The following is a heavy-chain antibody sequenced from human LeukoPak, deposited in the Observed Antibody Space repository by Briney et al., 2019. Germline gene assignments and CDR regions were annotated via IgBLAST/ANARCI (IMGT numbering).Heavy chain of an antibody. D-gene: IGHD4-17*01. V-gene: IGHV4-39*01. CDR2: IYYSGST. J-gene: IGHJ3*02. Sequence: ASETLSLTCTVSGGSNSSSSYYWGWIRQPPGKGLEWIGSIYYSGSTYYNPSLKSRVTISVDTSKNQFSLKLSSVTAADTAVYYCWLRFTVTRRYYAFDIWGQGTKVTVSS. CDR3: WLRFTVTRRYYAFDI. CDR1: GGSNSSSSYY.